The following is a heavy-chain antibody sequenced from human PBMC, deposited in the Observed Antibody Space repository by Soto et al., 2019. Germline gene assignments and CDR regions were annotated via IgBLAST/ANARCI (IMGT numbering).Heavy chain of an antibody. Sequence: GGSLRLSCAASGFTFSSYGMHWVRQAPGKGLEWVAVISYDGSNKYYADSVKGRFTMSRDNAKNSLYLQMNTLRAEDTAVYYCARGDYYDTSGPFSDAFDIWGQGTMVTVSS. CDR3: ARGDYYDTSGPFSDAFDI. V-gene: IGHV3-30*03. J-gene: IGHJ3*02. CDR2: ISYDGSNK. D-gene: IGHD3-22*01. CDR1: GFTFSSYG.